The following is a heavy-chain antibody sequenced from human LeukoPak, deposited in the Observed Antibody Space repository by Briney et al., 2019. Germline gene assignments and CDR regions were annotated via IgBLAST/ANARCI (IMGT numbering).Heavy chain of an antibody. V-gene: IGHV3-21*01. Sequence: KPGRSLRLSCAASGFTFSSYSMNWVRQAPGKGLEWVSSISSSSSYIYYADSVKGRFTISRDNAKNSLYLQMNSLRAEDTAVYYCAREGGIAARPPHYYGMDVWGQGTTVTVSS. CDR1: GFTFSSYS. J-gene: IGHJ6*02. CDR3: AREGGIAARPPHYYGMDV. D-gene: IGHD6-6*01. CDR2: ISSSSSYI.